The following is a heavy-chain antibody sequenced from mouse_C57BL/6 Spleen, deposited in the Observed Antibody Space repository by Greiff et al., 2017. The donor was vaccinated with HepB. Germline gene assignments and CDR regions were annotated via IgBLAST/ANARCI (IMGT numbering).Heavy chain of an antibody. CDR3: ARKRIYYDYDEAMDY. D-gene: IGHD2-4*01. J-gene: IGHJ4*01. CDR2: IWSGGST. Sequence: LQESGPGLVQPSPSLSITCTVSGFSLTSYGVHWVRQSPGKGLEWLGVIWSGGSTDYNAAFISRLSIIKDNSKSQVFFKMNSLQADDTAIYYCARKRIYYDYDEAMDYWGQGTSVTVSS. V-gene: IGHV2-2*01. CDR1: GFSLTSYG.